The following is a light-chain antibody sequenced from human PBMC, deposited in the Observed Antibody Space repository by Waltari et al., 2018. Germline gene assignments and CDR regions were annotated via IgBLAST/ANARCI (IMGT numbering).Light chain of an antibody. V-gene: IGLV2-14*03. CDR3: SSFASGDTHV. CDR2: DVS. CDR1: SSDVGGYKF. Sequence: QSALTHPASVSGSPGQSITLPCTGTSSDVGGYKFVSWYQQHPDKAPKLVIFDVSNRPSGISSRFSGSKSGNTASLTISGLQPEDEADYYCSSFASGDTHVFGTGTKLTVL. J-gene: IGLJ1*01.